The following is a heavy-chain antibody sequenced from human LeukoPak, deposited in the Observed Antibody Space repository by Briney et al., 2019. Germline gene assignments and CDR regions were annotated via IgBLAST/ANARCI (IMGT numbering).Heavy chain of an antibody. CDR2: IYYSGST. J-gene: IGHJ3*02. CDR1: GGSISSYY. D-gene: IGHD3-22*01. CDR3: ARGGYYYDSSGYYYRAFDI. Sequence: SETLSLTCTVSGGSISSYYWSWIRQPPGKRLEWFGYIYYSGSTNYNPSLKSRITISVDTSKNQFSLKLSSVTAADTAVYYCARGGYYYDSSGYYYRAFDIWGQGTMVTVSS. V-gene: IGHV4-59*08.